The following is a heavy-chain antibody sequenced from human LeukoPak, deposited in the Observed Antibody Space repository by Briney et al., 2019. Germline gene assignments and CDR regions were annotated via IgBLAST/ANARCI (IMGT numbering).Heavy chain of an antibody. CDR3: ARDPVNYYGSGSYYNEDY. Sequence: GGSLRLSCAASGFTFSSYSMNWVRQAPGKGLEWVSYISSSGSTIYYADSVKGRFTISRDNAKNSLYLQMNSLRAEDTAVYYCARDPVNYYGSGSYYNEDYWGQGTLVTVSS. CDR2: ISSSGSTI. CDR1: GFTFSSYS. D-gene: IGHD3-10*01. J-gene: IGHJ4*02. V-gene: IGHV3-48*04.